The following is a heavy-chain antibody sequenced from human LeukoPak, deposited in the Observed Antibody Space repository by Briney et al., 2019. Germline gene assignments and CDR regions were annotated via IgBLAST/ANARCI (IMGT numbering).Heavy chain of an antibody. Sequence: SETLSLTCAVSGGSISSGGYSWSWIRQPPGKGLEWIGYIYHSGSTYYNPSLKGRVTISVDRSKNQFSLKLSSVTAADTAVYYCARGSGHYYGMDVWGQGTTVTVSS. CDR1: GGSISSGGYS. D-gene: IGHD2-15*01. V-gene: IGHV4-30-2*01. CDR2: IYHSGST. J-gene: IGHJ6*02. CDR3: ARGSGHYYGMDV.